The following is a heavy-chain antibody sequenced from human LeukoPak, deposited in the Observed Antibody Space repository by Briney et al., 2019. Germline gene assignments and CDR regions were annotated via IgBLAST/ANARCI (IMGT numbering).Heavy chain of an antibody. V-gene: IGHV3-74*01. CDR2: INSDRSST. CDR1: GFTFSSYW. J-gene: IGHJ4*02. CDR3: ARYSSSSHYFDY. D-gene: IGHD6-6*01. Sequence: GGSLRLSCAASGFTFSSYWMHWVRQAPGKGLVWVSRINSDRSSTSYADSVKGRFTISRDNAKNTLYLQMNSLRAEDTAVYYCARYSSSSHYFDYWGQGTLVTVSS.